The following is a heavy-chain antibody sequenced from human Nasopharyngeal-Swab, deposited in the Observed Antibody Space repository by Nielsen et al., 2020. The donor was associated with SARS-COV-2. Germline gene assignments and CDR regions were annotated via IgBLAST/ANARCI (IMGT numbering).Heavy chain of an antibody. CDR3: ARMEPAATLDH. CDR1: GGSISSYY. CDR2: IYYSGST. Sequence: SETLSLTCTVSGGSISSYYWSWIRQPPGKGLEWIGYIYYSGSTNYNPSLKSRVTISVDTSKNQFSLKLSSVTAADTAVYYCARMEPAATLDHWGQGTPVTLSS. V-gene: IGHV4-59*01. D-gene: IGHD2-2*01. J-gene: IGHJ4*02.